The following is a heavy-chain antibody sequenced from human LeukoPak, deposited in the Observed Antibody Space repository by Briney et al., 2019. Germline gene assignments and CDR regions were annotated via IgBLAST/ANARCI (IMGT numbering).Heavy chain of an antibody. J-gene: IGHJ4*02. CDR2: IHNSGIT. CDR1: GVSISSYY. D-gene: IGHD2-15*01. Sequence: SETLSLTCTVSGVSISSYYWSWIRQPPGKGLEWIGYIHNSGITNYNPSLKSRVTISVDTSKNQFSLKLSSVTAADTAVYYCARDGDLGYCSGGSCCKDYWGQGTLVTVSS. CDR3: ARDGDLGYCSGGSCCKDY. V-gene: IGHV4-59*01.